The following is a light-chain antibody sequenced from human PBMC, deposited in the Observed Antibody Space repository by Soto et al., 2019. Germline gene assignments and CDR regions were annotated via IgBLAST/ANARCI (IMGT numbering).Light chain of an antibody. J-gene: IGKJ1*01. CDR3: QQYGSSPRT. Sequence: EIVLTQSPGTLSLSPGERATLSCRASQSVSAAFLAWYQQRPGQAPRLLIYGASSRATGIPDRFSGSGSGTDFTLTISSLEPEDLAMYYCQQYGSSPRTFGQGTKVEIK. V-gene: IGKV3-20*01. CDR2: GAS. CDR1: QSVSAAF.